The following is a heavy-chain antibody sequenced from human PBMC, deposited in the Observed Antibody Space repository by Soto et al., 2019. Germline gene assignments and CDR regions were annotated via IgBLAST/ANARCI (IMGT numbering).Heavy chain of an antibody. V-gene: IGHV1-18*01. CDR3: ARQSREQWLVRTNFDY. CDR2: ISAYNGNT. CDR1: RYTFTCYC. D-gene: IGHD6-19*01. Sequence: GVSVKASCKASRYTFTCYCLSWLQQAPGKGLEWMGWISAYNGNTNYAQKLQGRVTMTTDTSTSTAYMELRSLRSDDTAVYYCARQSREQWLVRTNFDYWGQGTLVTVSS. J-gene: IGHJ4*02.